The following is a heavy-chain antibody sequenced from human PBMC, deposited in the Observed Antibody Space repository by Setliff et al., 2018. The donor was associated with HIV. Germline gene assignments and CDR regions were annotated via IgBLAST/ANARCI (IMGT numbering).Heavy chain of an antibody. CDR2: INPNSGAT. D-gene: IGHD3-22*01. CDR1: GYTFTDYF. J-gene: IGHJ4*02. CDR3: AREERYYDGKGALDY. V-gene: IGHV1-2*02. Sequence: VKVSCKASGYTFTDYFVHWVRQAPGQGLEWMGGINPNSGATNYVQDFQGRVTMTRDTSINTVYMELSSLISDDTAVYYCAREERYYDGKGALDYWGQGMLVTVSS.